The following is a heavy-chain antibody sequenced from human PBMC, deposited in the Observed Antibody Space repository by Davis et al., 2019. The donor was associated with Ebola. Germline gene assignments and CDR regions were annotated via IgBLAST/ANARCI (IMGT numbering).Heavy chain of an antibody. CDR2: IIPILGIA. CDR1: GDTFSSQT. D-gene: IGHD3-10*01. V-gene: IGHV1-69*10. Sequence: SVKVSCKASGDTFSSQTITWVRQAPGQGLEWMGGIIPILGIANYAQKFQGRVTITADESTSTAYMELSSLRSEDTAMYYCAKISNYYASGSPALITRHYFDYWGQETLVTVSS. J-gene: IGHJ4*02. CDR3: AKISNYYASGSPALITRHYFDY.